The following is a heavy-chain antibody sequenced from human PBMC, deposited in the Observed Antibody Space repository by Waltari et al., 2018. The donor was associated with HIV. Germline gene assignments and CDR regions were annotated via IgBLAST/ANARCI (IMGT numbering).Heavy chain of an antibody. Sequence: QVQLQQSGPGLVIPSQTLSLTCAISGDSVPTKTAPWNWIRQSPSRGLEWLGRTYYRSKWYNDYAASVKSRISINPDTSKNQFSLHLNSVTPEDTAVYYCARSPGRTSDFDYWGQGTLVTVSS. J-gene: IGHJ4*02. CDR3: ARSPGRTSDFDY. CDR1: GDSVPTKTAP. CDR2: TYYRSKWYN. D-gene: IGHD1-1*01. V-gene: IGHV6-1*01.